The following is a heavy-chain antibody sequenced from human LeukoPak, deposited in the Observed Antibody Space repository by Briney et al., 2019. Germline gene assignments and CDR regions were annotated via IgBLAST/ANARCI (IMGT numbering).Heavy chain of an antibody. CDR2: INPSGGST. J-gene: IGHJ6*02. CDR1: GYPFTSYY. CDR3: ARDRVAGSNYYYYGMDV. V-gene: IGHV1-46*01. D-gene: IGHD6-19*01. Sequence: ASVKVSCKACGYPFTSYYIHWVRQAPGQGLEWMGAINPSGGSTTYAQKFHGRVTMTRDTSTSTVYMELSSLRSEGTAVYYCARDRVAGSNYYYYGMDVWGQGTTVTVSS.